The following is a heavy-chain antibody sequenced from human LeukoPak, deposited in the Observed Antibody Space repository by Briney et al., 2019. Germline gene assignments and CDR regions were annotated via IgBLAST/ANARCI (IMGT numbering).Heavy chain of an antibody. V-gene: IGHV3-7*01. CDR1: GFTFSSYW. Sequence: GGSLRPSCAASGFTFSSYWMSWVRQAPGKGLEWVANIKQDGSEKYYVDSVKGRFTISRDNAKNSLYLQMNSLRAEDTAVYYCARADCGGDCYLQYYFDYWGQGTLVTVSS. J-gene: IGHJ4*02. CDR2: IKQDGSEK. CDR3: ARADCGGDCYLQYYFDY. D-gene: IGHD2-21*02.